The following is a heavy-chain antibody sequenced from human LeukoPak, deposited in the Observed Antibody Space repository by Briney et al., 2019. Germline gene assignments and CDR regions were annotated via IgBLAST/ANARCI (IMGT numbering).Heavy chain of an antibody. J-gene: IGHJ4*02. D-gene: IGHD1-1*01. CDR2: ISSSSSYI. V-gene: IGHV3-21*01. CDR3: ARDLDDAPFFYFDY. CDR1: GFTFSSYA. Sequence: GGSLRLSCAASGFTFSSYAMSWVRQAPGKGLEWVSSISSSSSYIYYADSVKGRFTISRDNAKNSLYLQMNSLRAEDTAVYYCARDLDDAPFFYFDYWGQGTLVTVSS.